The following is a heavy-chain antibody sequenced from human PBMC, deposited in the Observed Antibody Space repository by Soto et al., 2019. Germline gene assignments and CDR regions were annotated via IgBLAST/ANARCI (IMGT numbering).Heavy chain of an antibody. V-gene: IGHV1-69*08. CDR1: GGTFSSYT. Sequence: QVQLVQSGAEVKKPGSSVKVSCKASGGTFSSYTISWVRQAPGQGLEWMGRIIPILGIANYAQKFQGRVTITADKSTSTAYMELSSLRSEDTAVYYCARDRRAAAGENWFDPGAREPWSPSPQ. D-gene: IGHD6-13*01. J-gene: IGHJ5*02. CDR2: IIPILGIA. CDR3: ARDRRAAAGENWFDP.